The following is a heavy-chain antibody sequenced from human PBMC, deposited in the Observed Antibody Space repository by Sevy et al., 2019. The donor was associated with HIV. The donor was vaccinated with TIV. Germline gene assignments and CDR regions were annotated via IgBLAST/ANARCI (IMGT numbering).Heavy chain of an antibody. D-gene: IGHD2-15*01. Sequence: ASLKVSCKASGGTFSSYAISWVRQAPGQGLEWMGGIIPIFGTANYAQKFQGRVTITADESTSTAYMELSSLRSEDTAVYYCARGTIGYCSGGSCYPYYYGMDVWGQGTTVTVSS. CDR3: ARGTIGYCSGGSCYPYYYGMDV. CDR2: IIPIFGTA. J-gene: IGHJ6*02. CDR1: GGTFSSYA. V-gene: IGHV1-69*13.